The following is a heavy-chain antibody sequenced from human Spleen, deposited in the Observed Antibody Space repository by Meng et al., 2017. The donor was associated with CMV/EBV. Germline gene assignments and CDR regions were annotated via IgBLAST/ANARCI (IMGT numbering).Heavy chain of an antibody. CDR2: IYPADSDT. CDR3: ARHPYYYDSSGDDAFDI. CDR1: GYRFTSYW. D-gene: IGHD3-22*01. V-gene: IGHV5-51*01. Sequence: GESLKISCEVSGYRFTSYWIGWVRQMPGKGLEWMGIIYPADSDTRYSPSFQGQVTISADKSISTAYLQWSSLKASDTAMYYCARHPYYYDSSGDDAFDIWGQGTMVTVSS. J-gene: IGHJ3*02.